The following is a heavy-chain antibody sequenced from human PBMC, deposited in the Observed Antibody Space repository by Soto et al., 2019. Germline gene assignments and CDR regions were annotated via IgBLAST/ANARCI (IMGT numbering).Heavy chain of an antibody. CDR3: TTDLAIFGVFDI. CDR1: GFTFSNAW. Sequence: GGSLRLSCAASGFTFSNAWMSWVRQAPGKGLEWVGRIKSKTDGGTTDYAAPVKGRFTISRDDSKNTLYLQMNSLKTEDTAVYYCTTDLAIFGVFDIWGQGTMVTVSS. CDR2: IKSKTDGGTT. V-gene: IGHV3-15*01. D-gene: IGHD3-3*01. J-gene: IGHJ3*02.